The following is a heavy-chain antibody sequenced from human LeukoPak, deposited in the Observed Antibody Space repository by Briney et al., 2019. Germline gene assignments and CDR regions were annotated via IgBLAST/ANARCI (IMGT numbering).Heavy chain of an antibody. CDR3: ARESRNYYDYSGYYSY. CDR1: GFPFSSNG. V-gene: IGHV3-30*02. CDR2: IRYDGSNK. J-gene: IGHJ4*02. Sequence: QRWGPLSSSGASPGFPFSSNGMPGVRQAPGKGLGGVAFIRYDGSNKYYADSVRGRFTLSRDNSKNTLYLQMNGLRAEDTAVYYCARESRNYYDYSGYYSYWGQGTLLTVSS. D-gene: IGHD3-22*01.